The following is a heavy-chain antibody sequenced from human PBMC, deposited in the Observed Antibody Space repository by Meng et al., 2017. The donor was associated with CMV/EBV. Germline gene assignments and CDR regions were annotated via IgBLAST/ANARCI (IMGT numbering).Heavy chain of an antibody. V-gene: IGHV1-69*05. CDR3: AVTVDTAAYYFDY. J-gene: IGHJ4*02. CDR1: GGTFSSYA. D-gene: IGHD5-18*01. CDR2: IIPIFGTA. Sequence: KASGGTFSSYAISWVRQAHGQGLEWMGGIIPIFGTANYAQKFQGRVTITTDESTSTAYMELSSLRSEDTAVYYCAVTVDTAAYYFDYWGQGTLVTVSS.